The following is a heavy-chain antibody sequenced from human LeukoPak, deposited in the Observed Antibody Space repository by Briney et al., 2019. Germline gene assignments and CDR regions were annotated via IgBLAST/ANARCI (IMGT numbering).Heavy chain of an antibody. CDR3: AGRIVPDY. D-gene: IGHD1-26*01. J-gene: IGHJ4*02. CDR1: GYSISSGYY. Sequence: SETLSLTCAVSGYSISSGYYWGWIRQPPGKGLEWIGSHGGSTYYNPSLKSRVTISVDTSKNQFSLKLSSVTAADTAVYYCAGRIVPDYWGQGTLVTVSS. V-gene: IGHV4-38-2*01. CDR2: HGGST.